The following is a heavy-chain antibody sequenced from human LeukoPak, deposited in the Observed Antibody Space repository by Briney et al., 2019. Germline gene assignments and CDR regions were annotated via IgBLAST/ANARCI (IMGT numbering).Heavy chain of an antibody. Sequence: ATLSLTCTASGYSFTSDYMWCWRRPPAQEREWLIIINYHSGSTSYDQYFQSRVTITRDTSTSTVYMELSSLRSEDTAVYYCARDLAYSSSSGSLLRDYWGQGTLVTVSS. CDR3: ARDLAYSSSSGSLLRDY. CDR2: INYHSGST. CDR1: GYSFTSDY. V-gene: IGHV1-46*03. J-gene: IGHJ4*02. D-gene: IGHD6-6*01.